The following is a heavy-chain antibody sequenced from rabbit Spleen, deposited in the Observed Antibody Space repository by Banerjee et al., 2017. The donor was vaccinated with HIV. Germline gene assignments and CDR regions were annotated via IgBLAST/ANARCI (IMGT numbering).Heavy chain of an antibody. CDR1: GFSFSTNYY. D-gene: IGHD6-1*01. J-gene: IGHJ4*01. Sequence: QEQLEESGGGLVKPGASLTLTCTASGFSFSTNYYMCWVRQAPGKGLEWIGCIATGDGDTDYASWAKGRFTISKTSSTTVTLQMTSLTAADTATYFCARASSNDGYALWGPGTLVTVS. CDR2: IATGDGDT. V-gene: IGHV1S45*01. CDR3: ARASSNDGYAL.